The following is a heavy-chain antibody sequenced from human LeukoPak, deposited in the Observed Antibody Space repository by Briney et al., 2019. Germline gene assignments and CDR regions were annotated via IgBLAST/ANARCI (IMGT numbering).Heavy chain of an antibody. Sequence: SGTLSLTCTVSGGSISRYYWSWIRQPPVRGLEWIGYIDYSGSSNSNPSFKSRVTISLDTSNNQFSLKLSSVTAADTAVYYCARGLRLSAAGTNFDSWGQGTLVTVSS. V-gene: IGHV4-59*01. CDR1: GGSISRYY. J-gene: IGHJ4*02. CDR2: IDYSGSS. CDR3: ARGLRLSAAGTNFDS. D-gene: IGHD6-13*01.